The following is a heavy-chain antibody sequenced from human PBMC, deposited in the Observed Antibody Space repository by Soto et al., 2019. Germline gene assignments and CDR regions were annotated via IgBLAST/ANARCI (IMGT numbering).Heavy chain of an antibody. J-gene: IGHJ5*02. CDR1: GVAVSTKGIC. V-gene: IGHV2-70*01. CDR2: IDWDDDK. Sequence: SGVAVSTKGICVSWIRQPPGKALEWLALIDWDDDKYYSTSLKTRLTISKDTSKNQVVLTMTNMDPVDTATYYCARIAAAGPREYHWLDPWGQPTLVSVSS. D-gene: IGHD6-13*01. CDR3: ARIAAAGPREYHWLDP.